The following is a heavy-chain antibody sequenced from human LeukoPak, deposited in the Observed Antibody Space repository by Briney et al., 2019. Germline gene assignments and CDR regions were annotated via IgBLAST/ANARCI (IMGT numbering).Heavy chain of an antibody. Sequence: GGSLRLSCAASGYTFNSHEMHWVRQAPGKGLDWVSYITSSGGITYYADSVKGRFTVSRDNAKNSLYLQMNSLRAEDTAVYYCAGERNCGGECYQGSWFDPWGQGTLVTVSS. CDR2: ITSSGGIT. V-gene: IGHV3-48*03. D-gene: IGHD2-21*01. CDR1: GYTFNSHE. J-gene: IGHJ5*02. CDR3: AGERNCGGECYQGSWFDP.